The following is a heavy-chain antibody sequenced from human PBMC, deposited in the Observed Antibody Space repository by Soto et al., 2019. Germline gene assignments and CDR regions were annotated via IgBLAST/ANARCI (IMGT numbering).Heavy chain of an antibody. V-gene: IGHV5-51*01. D-gene: IGHD3-10*01. CDR1: GYGFSNHW. CDR2: IFPEDSGT. CDR3: ARLFRNYYSGIDV. J-gene: IGHJ6*02. Sequence: ESLKISCEGSGYGFSNHWIAWVRQMPGKGLEWLGIIFPEDSGTRYTPSLQGQVTISADKSINTAYLQWSSLKASDTATYYCARLFRNYYSGIDVWGQGTTVTVSS.